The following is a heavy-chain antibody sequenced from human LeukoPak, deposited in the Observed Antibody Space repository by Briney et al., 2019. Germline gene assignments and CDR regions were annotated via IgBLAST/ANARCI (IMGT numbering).Heavy chain of an antibody. CDR3: ARDRGDLFDP. CDR2: ISGSGGST. Sequence: GGSLRLSCAASGFTFSSYAMSWVRQAPGKGLEWVSAISGSGGSTYYADSVKGRFTIPRDNAKNTLYLQMNSLRAEDTAVYYCARDRGDLFDPWGQGTLVTVSS. CDR1: GFTFSSYA. V-gene: IGHV3-23*01. J-gene: IGHJ5*02. D-gene: IGHD3-10*01.